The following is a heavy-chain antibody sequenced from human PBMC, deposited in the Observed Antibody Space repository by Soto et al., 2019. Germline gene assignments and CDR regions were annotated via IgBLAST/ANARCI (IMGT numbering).Heavy chain of an antibody. J-gene: IGHJ4*02. Sequence: EVQMLESGGGLVQPGGSLRLSCAASGFTFSSYAMSWVRQAPGKGLEWVSAISGSGGSTYYADSVKGRFTISRDNSNNTLYLQMNSLRAEDTAVYYCAKYHVLLWFGELSGGQGTLVTVSS. CDR1: GFTFSSYA. D-gene: IGHD3-10*01. CDR3: AKYHVLLWFGELS. CDR2: ISGSGGST. V-gene: IGHV3-23*01.